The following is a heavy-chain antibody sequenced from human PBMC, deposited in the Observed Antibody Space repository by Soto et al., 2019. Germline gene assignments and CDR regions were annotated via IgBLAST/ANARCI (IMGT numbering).Heavy chain of an antibody. V-gene: IGHV4-61*01. J-gene: IGHJ4*02. D-gene: IGHD3-10*01. CDR2: TYYSGST. Sequence: QVQLQESGPGLVKPSETLSLTCTVSGDSVNRGSYYWSWIRQPPGKGLEWIGYTYYSGSTNYNPSLKSRVTISLDTYKNHFSLSLTSVTAADTAVYYCATGRYYYGSEYWGQGTLVTVSS. CDR3: ATGRYYYGSEY. CDR1: GDSVNRGSYY.